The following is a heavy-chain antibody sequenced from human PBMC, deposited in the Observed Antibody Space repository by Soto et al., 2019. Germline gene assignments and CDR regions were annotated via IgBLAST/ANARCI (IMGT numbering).Heavy chain of an antibody. Sequence: GESLKISFKGSGYSFTSYWISWVRQMPGKGLEWMGRIDPSDSYTNYSPSFQGHVTISADKSISTAYLQWSSLKASDTAMYYCARQIYVDTAMVTDAGGDYWGQGTLVTVSS. D-gene: IGHD5-18*01. J-gene: IGHJ4*02. CDR1: GYSFTSYW. CDR2: IDPSDSYT. CDR3: ARQIYVDTAMVTDAGGDY. V-gene: IGHV5-10-1*01.